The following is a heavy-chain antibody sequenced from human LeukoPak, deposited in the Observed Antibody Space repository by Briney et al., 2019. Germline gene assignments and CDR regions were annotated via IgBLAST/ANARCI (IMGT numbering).Heavy chain of an antibody. Sequence: SEALSLTCTVSGGSISSRSYSWGWIRQPPGKGLEWIGSMYYTGNTDYNPSLKSRLTMSVDTSKNQFSLKLSSVTAADTAVYFCAKGYTNGVNQEVWLDPWGQGTLVTVSS. J-gene: IGHJ5*02. D-gene: IGHD2-8*01. CDR3: AKGYTNGVNQEVWLDP. CDR2: MYYTGNT. V-gene: IGHV4-39*07. CDR1: GGSISSRSYS.